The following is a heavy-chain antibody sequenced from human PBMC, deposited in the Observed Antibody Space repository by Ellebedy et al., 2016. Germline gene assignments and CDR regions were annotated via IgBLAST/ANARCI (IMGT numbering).Heavy chain of an antibody. CDR2: IWYDGSNK. D-gene: IGHD3-22*01. V-gene: IGHV3-33*08. Sequence: GGSLRLSXAASGFPFIDFYMSWIRQAPGKGLEWVAVIWYDGSNKYSADSVKGRFTISRDNSKNTLYLQMNSLRAEDTAVYYCARDDSSGFDFWGQGNLVTVSS. J-gene: IGHJ4*02. CDR3: ARDDSSGFDF. CDR1: GFPFIDFY.